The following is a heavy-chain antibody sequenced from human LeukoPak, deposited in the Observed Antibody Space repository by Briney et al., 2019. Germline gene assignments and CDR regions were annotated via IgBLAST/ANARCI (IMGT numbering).Heavy chain of an antibody. V-gene: IGHV4-61*08. CDR1: GGSIRSGDYY. CDR2: IYYSGST. D-gene: IGHD4-23*01. J-gene: IGHJ5*02. CDR3: AREVVTVVTPANWFDP. Sequence: SQTLSLTCTVSGGSIRSGDYYWSWIRQPPGKGLEWIGYIYYSGSTNYNPSLKSRVTISVDTSKNQFSLKLSSVTAADTAVYYCAREVVTVVTPANWFDPWGQGTLVTASS.